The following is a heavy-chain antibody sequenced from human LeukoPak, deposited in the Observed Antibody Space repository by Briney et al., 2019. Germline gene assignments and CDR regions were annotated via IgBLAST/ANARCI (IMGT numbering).Heavy chain of an antibody. J-gene: IGHJ4*02. CDR2: INPNSGGT. CDR1: GYTFTSYG. CDR3: ARDDSSGCGYY. D-gene: IGHD6-19*01. Sequence: ASVKVSCKASGYTFTSYGITWVRQAPGQGLEWMGWINPNSGGTNYAQKFQGRVTMTRDTSISTAYMELSRLRSDDTAVYYCARDDSSGCGYYWGQGTLVTVSS. V-gene: IGHV1-2*02.